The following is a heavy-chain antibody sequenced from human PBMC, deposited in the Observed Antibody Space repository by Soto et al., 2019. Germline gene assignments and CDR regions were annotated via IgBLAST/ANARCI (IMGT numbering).Heavy chain of an antibody. V-gene: IGHV1-69*13. Sequence: GASVKVSCKSSGYTFTSYGISWVRQAPGQGLEWMGGIIPIFGTANYAQKFQGRVTITADESTSTAYMELSSLRSEDTAVYYCARDAMTTVKDDAFDIWGQGTMVTVSS. CDR3: ARDAMTTVKDDAFDI. CDR1: GYTFTSYG. CDR2: IIPIFGTA. D-gene: IGHD4-17*01. J-gene: IGHJ3*02.